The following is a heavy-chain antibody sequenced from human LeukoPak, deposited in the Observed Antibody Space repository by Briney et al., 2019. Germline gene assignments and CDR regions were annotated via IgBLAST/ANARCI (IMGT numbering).Heavy chain of an antibody. CDR1: GFTFTNAW. V-gene: IGHV3-15*01. Sequence: GGSLRLSCVVSGFTFTNAWMSWVRQAPGKGLEWIGRIKSKTDGETTSYAEPVGGRFTISRDDSKSAVYLQMNSLKIEDTAVYYCTTDLGTYYHGSQRLIPIDYWGQGTLVTVSS. CDR3: TTDLGTYYHGSQRLIPIDY. CDR2: IKSKTDGETT. J-gene: IGHJ4*02. D-gene: IGHD3-10*01.